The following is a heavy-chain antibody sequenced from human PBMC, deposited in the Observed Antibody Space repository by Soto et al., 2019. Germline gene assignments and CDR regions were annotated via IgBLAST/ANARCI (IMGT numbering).Heavy chain of an antibody. CDR2: IIPILGIA. CDR3: FIMAGGFDY. V-gene: IGHV1-69*02. D-gene: IGHD1-26*01. J-gene: IGHJ4*02. CDR1: GGTFSSYT. Sequence: QVQLVQSGAEVKKPGSSVKVSCKASGGTFSSYTISWVRQAPGQGLEWMGRIIPILGIANYAQKFQGRVTITADKSSSAAHMELGGLRSEDTAVYYCFIMAGGFDYWGQGTLVTVSS.